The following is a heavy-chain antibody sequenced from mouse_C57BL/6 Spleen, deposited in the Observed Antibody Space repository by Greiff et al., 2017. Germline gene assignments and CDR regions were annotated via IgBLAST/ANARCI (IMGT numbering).Heavy chain of an antibody. V-gene: IGHV1-82*01. CDR3: ARSKGYYGSSPYWYFDV. J-gene: IGHJ1*03. Sequence: QVQLKESGPELVKPGASVKISCKASGYAFSSSWMNWVKQRPGKGLEWIGRIYPGDGDTNYNGKFKGKATLTADKSSSTAYMQLSSLTSEDSAVYFCARSKGYYGSSPYWYFDVWGTGTTVTVSS. D-gene: IGHD1-1*01. CDR2: IYPGDGDT. CDR1: GYAFSSSW.